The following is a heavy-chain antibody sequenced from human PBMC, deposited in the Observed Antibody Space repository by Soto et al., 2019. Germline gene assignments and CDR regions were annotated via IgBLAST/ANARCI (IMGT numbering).Heavy chain of an antibody. V-gene: IGHV3-21*03. D-gene: IGHD2-8*01. CDR1: GFTFSSYS. Sequence: KTGGSLRLSCAASGFTFSSYSMNWVRQAPGKGLEWVSSISSSSSYIYYADSVKGRFTISRDNAKNSLYLQMNSLRAEDTAVYYCAREFWRVPDIVLMVYAKTGHDAFDIWGQGTMVTVSS. CDR3: AREFWRVPDIVLMVYAKTGHDAFDI. CDR2: ISSSSSYI. J-gene: IGHJ3*02.